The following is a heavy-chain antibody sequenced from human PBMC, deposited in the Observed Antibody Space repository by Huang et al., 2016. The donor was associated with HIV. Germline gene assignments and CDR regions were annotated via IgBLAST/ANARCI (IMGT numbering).Heavy chain of an antibody. V-gene: IGHV4-39*01. CDR1: DGSISSSNYY. CDR3: ARHSSYLSYYYGSGNPRYYFDY. J-gene: IGHJ4*02. Sequence: QLQLQESGPGLVKPSETLSLTCSVSDGSISSSNYYWGWIRQPPGKGLEWIGSIYYSGSTDNNPSLKSRVTISVDTAKNQFSLKLRSVTAADTAVYYCARHSSYLSYYYGSGNPRYYFDYWGQGTLVTVSS. D-gene: IGHD3-10*01. CDR2: IYYSGST.